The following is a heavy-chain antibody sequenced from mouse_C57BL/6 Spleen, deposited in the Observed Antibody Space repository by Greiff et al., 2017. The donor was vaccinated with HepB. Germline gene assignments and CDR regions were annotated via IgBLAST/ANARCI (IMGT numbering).Heavy chain of an antibody. V-gene: IGHV5-4*01. CDR3: ARENWALDY. D-gene: IGHD4-1*01. Sequence: EVNVVESGGGLVKPGGSLKLSCAASGFTFSSYAMSWVRQTPEKRLEWVATISDGGSYTYYPDNVKGRFTISRDNAKNNLYLQMSHLKSEDTAMYYCARENWALDYWGQGTTLTVSS. J-gene: IGHJ2*01. CDR2: ISDGGSYT. CDR1: GFTFSSYA.